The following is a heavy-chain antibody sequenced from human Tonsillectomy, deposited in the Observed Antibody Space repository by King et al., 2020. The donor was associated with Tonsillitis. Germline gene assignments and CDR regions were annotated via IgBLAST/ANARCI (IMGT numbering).Heavy chain of an antibody. Sequence: QLVQSGAEVKKPGSSVKVSCKALGGTFSSYAISWVLQPPGQRLELMGGFIPIFGAANYALKFQGRVTITEDKSTSTAYMEVRSLSSEDTAVYYCARAPTVLRTHYYYMDVWGKGTTVTVSS. V-gene: IGHV1-69*06. CDR2: FIPIFGAA. D-gene: IGHD2-21*02. J-gene: IGHJ6*03. CDR1: GGTFSSYA. CDR3: ARAPTVLRTHYYYMDV.